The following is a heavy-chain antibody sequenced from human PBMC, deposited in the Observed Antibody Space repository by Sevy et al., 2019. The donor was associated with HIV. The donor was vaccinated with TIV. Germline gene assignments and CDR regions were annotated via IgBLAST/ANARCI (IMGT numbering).Heavy chain of an antibody. CDR2: FIPMFDTA. V-gene: IGHV1-69*13. CDR3: AGSYFDSSGYSPLYYYGMDV. Sequence: ASVKVSCKASGGTFSNYAISWVRQAPGQGLEWMGGFIPMFDTASYAQKFQGKVTLTADGSTTTAYMELSSLRSDDTAVYCCAGSYFDSSGYSPLYYYGMDVWGQGTTVTVSS. CDR1: GGTFSNYA. D-gene: IGHD3-22*01. J-gene: IGHJ6*02.